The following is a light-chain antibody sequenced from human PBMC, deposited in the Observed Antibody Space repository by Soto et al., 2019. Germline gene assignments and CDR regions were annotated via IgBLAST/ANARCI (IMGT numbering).Light chain of an antibody. CDR2: GAS. V-gene: IGKV3D-15*01. J-gene: IGKJ1*01. CDR3: QQYNTWPRT. CDR1: QSVGSN. Sequence: EIVMTQSPATLSVSPGERATLSCRASQSVGSNLVWYQQKPGQPPRLLIYGASTRASGIPARFSGSGSGTEFTLTISSLQSEDFAVYYCQQYNTWPRTFGQGTKVEIK.